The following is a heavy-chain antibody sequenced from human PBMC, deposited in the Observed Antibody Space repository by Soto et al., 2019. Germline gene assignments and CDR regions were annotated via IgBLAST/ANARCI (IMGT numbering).Heavy chain of an antibody. CDR1: GFTFSNAW. CDR2: IKSKTDGGTT. V-gene: IGHV3-15*01. Sequence: GESLKISCAASGFTFSNAWMSWVRQAPGKGLEWVGRIKSKTDGGTTDYAAPVKGRFTISRDDTKNTLYLQMNSLKTEDTAFYCWTADPHPTFYYSGMDVWGQGTTVTVSS. J-gene: IGHJ6*02. CDR3: TADPHPTFYYSGMDV.